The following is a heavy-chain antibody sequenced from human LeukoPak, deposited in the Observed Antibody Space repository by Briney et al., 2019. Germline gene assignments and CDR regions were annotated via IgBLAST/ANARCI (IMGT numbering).Heavy chain of an antibody. V-gene: IGHV4-4*02. Sequence: SETLSLTCAVSGGSISSSNWWSWVRQPPGKGLEWIGEIYHSGSTNYNPSLKSRVTISVDKSKNQFSLKLSSVTAADTAVYYCARGCAYYYDTSGYRAVYGFDIWGQGTMVTVSS. CDR1: GGSISSSNW. D-gene: IGHD3-22*01. CDR3: ARGCAYYYDTSGYRAVYGFDI. J-gene: IGHJ3*02. CDR2: IYHSGST.